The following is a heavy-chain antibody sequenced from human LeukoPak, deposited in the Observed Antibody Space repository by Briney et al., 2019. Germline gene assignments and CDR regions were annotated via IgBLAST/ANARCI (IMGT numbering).Heavy chain of an antibody. CDR1: GFTFSSFA. D-gene: IGHD3-9*01. Sequence: GGSLRLSCAASGFTFSSFAMHWVRQAPGKGLEWLAVMSYDGSNDYYAGSLKGRLSMSRDNSRNTPSLQIKSLRPDDTAVYYCARGPHLTGYWGQGTLVTVSS. CDR2: MSYDGSND. V-gene: IGHV3-30-3*01. J-gene: IGHJ4*02. CDR3: ARGPHLTGY.